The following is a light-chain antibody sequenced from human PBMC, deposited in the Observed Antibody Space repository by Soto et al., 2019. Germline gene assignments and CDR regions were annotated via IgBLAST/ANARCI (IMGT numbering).Light chain of an antibody. V-gene: IGKV3-15*01. CDR3: QQYYNWPPGLT. J-gene: IGKJ4*01. CDR1: QSVSSN. Sequence: EIVMTQSPATLSVSPGERATLSCRASQSVSSNLAWYQQKPGQAPRLLIYGASTRATGVPARFSGSGSGTEFTLTISSLQSEDFAVYCCQQYYNWPPGLTFGGGTKVEIK. CDR2: GAS.